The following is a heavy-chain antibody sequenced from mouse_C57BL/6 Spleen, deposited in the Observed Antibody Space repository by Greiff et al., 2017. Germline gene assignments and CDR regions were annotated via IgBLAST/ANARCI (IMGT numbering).Heavy chain of an antibody. Sequence: EVNVVESGGGLVKPGGSLKLSCAASGFTFRSYTMSWVRQTPEKRLEWVATISGGGGNTYYPDSVKGRFTISRDNAKNTLYLQMSSLRSEDTALYYCARRGGNFTFAYWGQGTLVTVSA. CDR1: GFTFRSYT. V-gene: IGHV5-9*01. CDR2: ISGGGGNT. D-gene: IGHD2-1*01. CDR3: ARRGGNFTFAY. J-gene: IGHJ3*01.